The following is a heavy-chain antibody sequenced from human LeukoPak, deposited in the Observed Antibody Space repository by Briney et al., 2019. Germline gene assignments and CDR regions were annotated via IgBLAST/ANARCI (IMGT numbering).Heavy chain of an antibody. V-gene: IGHV4-39*07. CDR3: ARDLSELGGYYDSSGYPGVNDY. CDR2: IYYSGST. CDR1: GGSISSSSYY. J-gene: IGHJ4*02. D-gene: IGHD3-22*01. Sequence: SETLSLTCTVSGGSISSSSYYWGWIRQPPGKGLEWIGSIYYSGSTYYNPSLKSRVTISVDTSKNQFSLKLSSVTAADTAVYYCARDLSELGGYYDSSGYPGVNDYWGQGTLVTVSS.